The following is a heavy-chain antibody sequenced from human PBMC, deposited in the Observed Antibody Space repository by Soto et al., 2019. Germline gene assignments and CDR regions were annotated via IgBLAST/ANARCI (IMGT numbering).Heavy chain of an antibody. D-gene: IGHD6-6*01. J-gene: IGHJ5*02. CDR2: ISVYNGNT. CDR1: GYTFTTYG. Sequence: ASVKVSFKASGYTFTTYGINWVRQAPGQGLEWMGWISVYNGNTNYAQKLQGRATMTTDTSTSTAYMELRSLRSDDTAVYYCARDSIAARPGWFDPWGQGTLVTVSS. V-gene: IGHV1-18*04. CDR3: ARDSIAARPGWFDP.